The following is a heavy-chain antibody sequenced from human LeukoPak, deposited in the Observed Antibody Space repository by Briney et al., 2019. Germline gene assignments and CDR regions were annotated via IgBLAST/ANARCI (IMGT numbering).Heavy chain of an antibody. V-gene: IGHV3-30*02. Sequence: SGGSLRLSCAASGFTFSNYGMHWVRQAPGKGLEWVAFLRYAGSDKYHADSVKGRFTISRDNSKNTLYLHMNSLRAEDTAVYYCAKDYGSSPFDSWGQGTLVTVSS. CDR3: AKDYGSSPFDS. D-gene: IGHD6-6*01. J-gene: IGHJ4*02. CDR2: LRYAGSDK. CDR1: GFTFSNYG.